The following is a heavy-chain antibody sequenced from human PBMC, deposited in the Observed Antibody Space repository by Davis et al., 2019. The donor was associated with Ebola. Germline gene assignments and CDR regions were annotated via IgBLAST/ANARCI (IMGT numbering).Heavy chain of an antibody. CDR1: GGSVSSGSYY. J-gene: IGHJ4*02. Sequence: PSETLSLTCTVSGGSVSSGSYYRSWIRQPPGKGLEWIGYIYYSGSTNYNPSLKSRVTISVDTSKNQFSLKLSSVTAADTAVYYCARAHDSSGYYYPLPFDYWGQGTLVTVSS. CDR3: ARAHDSSGYYYPLPFDY. D-gene: IGHD3-22*01. V-gene: IGHV4-61*01. CDR2: IYYSGST.